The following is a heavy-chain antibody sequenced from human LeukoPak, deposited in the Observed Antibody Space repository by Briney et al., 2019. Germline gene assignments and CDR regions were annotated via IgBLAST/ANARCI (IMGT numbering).Heavy chain of an antibody. CDR3: ARPHADYDLWSGYGNWFDP. CDR1: GGSISSSSYH. V-gene: IGHV4-39*01. J-gene: IGHJ5*02. CDR2: IYYSGST. Sequence: PSETLSLTCTVSGGSISSSSYHWGWIRQPPGKGLEWIGSIYYSGSTYYNPSLKSRVTISVDTSKNQFSLKLSSVTAADTAVYYCARPHADYDLWSGYGNWFDPWGQGTLVTVSS. D-gene: IGHD3-3*01.